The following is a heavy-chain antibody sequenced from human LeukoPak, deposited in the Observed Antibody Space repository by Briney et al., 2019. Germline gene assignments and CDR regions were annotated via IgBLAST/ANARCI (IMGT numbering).Heavy chain of an antibody. CDR1: GYSISGGFY. Sequence: PSETLSLTCSVSGYSISGGFYWGWIRQPPGKGLEWIWNIHHSGTTYYNPSLKRRVIISVDTSKNQLSLKLRSVSAADTAIYYCVRDGGSGYATYYYMDVWGKGTTVTVSS. D-gene: IGHD5-12*01. V-gene: IGHV4-38-2*02. CDR2: IHHSGTT. J-gene: IGHJ6*03. CDR3: VRDGGSGYATYYYMDV.